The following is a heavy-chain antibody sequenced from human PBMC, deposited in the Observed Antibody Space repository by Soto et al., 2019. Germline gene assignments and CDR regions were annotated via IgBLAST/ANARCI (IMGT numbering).Heavy chain of an antibody. CDR1: GGSISSYY. CDR2: MYYGGRT. D-gene: IGHD2-15*01. CDR3: ATGRDIVAVVGATQRMDWFDP. J-gene: IGHJ5*02. Sequence: SETLSLTCTVSGGSISSYYWSWIRQPPGKGLEWIGYMYYGGRTNYNPSLKSRVTISVXXXKXXXXLKLXSXXAAXTAVYYCATGRDIVAVVGATQRMDWFDPW. V-gene: IGHV4-59*12.